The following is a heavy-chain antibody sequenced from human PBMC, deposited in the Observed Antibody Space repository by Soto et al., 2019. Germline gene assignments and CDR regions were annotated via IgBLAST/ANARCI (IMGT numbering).Heavy chain of an antibody. CDR2: IVVGSGNT. V-gene: IGHV1-58*01. CDR1: GFTCSSSA. Sequence: ASVKVSCKASGFTCSSSAVQWVRQARGQRLEWIGWIVVGSGNTNYAQKFQERVTITRDMSTSTAYMELTSLRSDDTAVYYCAADNDFWSGHYSFGYWGQGALVTVSS. D-gene: IGHD3-3*01. CDR3: AADNDFWSGHYSFGY. J-gene: IGHJ4*02.